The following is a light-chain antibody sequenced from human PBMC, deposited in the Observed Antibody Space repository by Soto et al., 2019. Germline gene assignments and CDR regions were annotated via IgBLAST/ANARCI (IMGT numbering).Light chain of an antibody. CDR2: RSD. Sequence: QAVVTQPPSTSGTPGQRVTISCSGSSSNIGSNHVYWYQQFPGMAPKLLTYRSDQRPTGVPDRFSGSKSGTSASLAISGLRSDDEADYYCSARDDSLSGVVFGGGTKLTVL. CDR1: SSNIGSNH. V-gene: IGLV1-47*01. CDR3: SARDDSLSGVV. J-gene: IGLJ2*01.